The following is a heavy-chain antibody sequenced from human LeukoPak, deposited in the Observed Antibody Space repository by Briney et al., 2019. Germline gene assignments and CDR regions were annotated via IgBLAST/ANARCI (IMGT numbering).Heavy chain of an antibody. V-gene: IGHV1-18*01. Sequence: EASVKVSCKASGYTFTSYGISGVRQAPGQGLEWMGWISAYNGNTNYAQKLQGRVTMTTDTSTRTAYMELRSLRSDDTAVYYCARDDTYYYGSGSYPDYWGQGTLVTVSS. CDR3: ARDDTYYYGSGSYPDY. CDR1: GYTFTSYG. CDR2: ISAYNGNT. J-gene: IGHJ4*02. D-gene: IGHD3-10*01.